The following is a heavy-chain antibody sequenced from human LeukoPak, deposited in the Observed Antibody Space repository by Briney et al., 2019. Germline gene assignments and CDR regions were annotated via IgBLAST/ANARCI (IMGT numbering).Heavy chain of an antibody. CDR1: GGSLSSYY. CDR3: ARGPRYYGSD. CDR2: IYYSGST. D-gene: IGHD3-10*01. V-gene: IGHV4-59*01. Sequence: SETLSHTCTVPGGSLSSYYWSWLRQPPGKGLEWIGHIYYSGSTNYNPSLQSRVTISVDTSKNQFSLKLSSVSAADTAVYYCARGPRYYGSDWGQGTLVSVSS. J-gene: IGHJ4*02.